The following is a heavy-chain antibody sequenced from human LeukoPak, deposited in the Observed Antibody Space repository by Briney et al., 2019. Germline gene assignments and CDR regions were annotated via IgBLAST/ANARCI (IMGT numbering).Heavy chain of an antibody. CDR3: ARDIGQQREYGMDV. J-gene: IGHJ6*02. Sequence: GGSLRLSCVASGLTVSNHWMSWVRQAPGKGLEWVANIREERGQEYYVDSVKGRFTISKNSAKNSPYLQMNTLRVEDTAVYYCARDIGQQREYGMDVWGQGTTVTVSS. CDR1: GLTVSNHW. V-gene: IGHV3-7*03. D-gene: IGHD6-13*01. CDR2: IREERGQE.